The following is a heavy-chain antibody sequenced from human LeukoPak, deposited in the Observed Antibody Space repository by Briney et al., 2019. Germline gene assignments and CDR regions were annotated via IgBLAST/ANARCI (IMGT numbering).Heavy chain of an antibody. CDR3: ARVSGRQFDP. J-gene: IGHJ5*02. CDR2: INHSGST. Sequence: ASETLSLPCAVYGGSFSGYYWSWIRQPPGKGLEWIGEINHSGSTNYNPSLKSRVTISVDTSKNQFSLKLSSVTAADTAVYYCARVSGRQFDPWGQGTLVTVSS. V-gene: IGHV4-34*01. CDR1: GGSFSGYY. D-gene: IGHD6-25*01.